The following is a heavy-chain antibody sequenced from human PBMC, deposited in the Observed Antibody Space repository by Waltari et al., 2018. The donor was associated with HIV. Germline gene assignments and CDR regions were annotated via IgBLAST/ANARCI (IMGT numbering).Heavy chain of an antibody. CDR2: IGGGHDT. CDR1: GFSLRDSA. D-gene: IGHD2-8*01. V-gene: IGHV3-23*01. CDR3: AKDAFARNGIFDAFDV. J-gene: IGHJ3*01. Sequence: LGSGGGLVKPGGGVGTTFARSGFSLRDSAQNWVLQAPGKGLEWVSHIGGGHDTYYADSVKGRFTASRDDSKSTLYLQLNSLRAEDTALYFCAKDAFARNGIFDAFDVWGLGTRVTVSS.